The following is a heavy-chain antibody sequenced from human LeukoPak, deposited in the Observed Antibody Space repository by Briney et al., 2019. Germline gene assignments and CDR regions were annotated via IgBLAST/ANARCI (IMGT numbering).Heavy chain of an antibody. Sequence: ASVKVSCKAPGYTFTSYGISWVRQAPGQGLEWMGWISAYNGKTNYAQKLQGRVTMTTDTSTSTAYMELRSLRSDDTAVYYCAATRGYSYSNWFDPWGQGTLVTVSS. V-gene: IGHV1-18*01. D-gene: IGHD5-18*01. CDR1: GYTFTSYG. CDR3: AATRGYSYSNWFDP. J-gene: IGHJ5*02. CDR2: ISAYNGKT.